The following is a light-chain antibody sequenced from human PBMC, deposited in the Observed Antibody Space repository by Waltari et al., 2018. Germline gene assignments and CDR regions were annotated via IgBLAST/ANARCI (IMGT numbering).Light chain of an antibody. CDR2: GAS. V-gene: IGKV3-20*01. CDR1: QSVSSSH. Sequence: EIVLTQSPGTLSLSPGERATLSCRATQSVSSSHLTWYQQKPGQAPRLLISGASSRATGIPDRFSASGSGTDFPLTISRLEPEDFAVYYCQQYGSSPLTFGGGTKVEIK. J-gene: IGKJ4*01. CDR3: QQYGSSPLT.